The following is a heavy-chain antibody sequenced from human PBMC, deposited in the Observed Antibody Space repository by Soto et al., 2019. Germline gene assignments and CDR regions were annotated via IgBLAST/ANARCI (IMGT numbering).Heavy chain of an antibody. CDR2: IYYSGST. CDR3: ARRAGGDYGDYNNRPIDY. J-gene: IGHJ4*02. CDR1: GGSISSSSYY. Sequence: QLQLQESGPGLVKPSETLSLTCTVSGGSISSSSYYWGWIRQPPGKGLEWIGSIYYSGSTYYNPSLKSRVTISVDTSKNQFSLKLSSVTAADTAVYYCARRAGGDYGDYNNRPIDYWGQGTLVTVSS. V-gene: IGHV4-39*01. D-gene: IGHD4-17*01.